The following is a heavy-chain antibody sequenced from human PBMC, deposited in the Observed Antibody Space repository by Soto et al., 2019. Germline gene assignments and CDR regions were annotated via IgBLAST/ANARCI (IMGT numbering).Heavy chain of an antibody. Sequence: PGGSLRLSCAASGVPFSSYAMSWVRQAPGKGLEWVSAISGSGGSTYYADSVKGRFTISRDNSKNTLYLQMNSLRAEDTAVYYCAKDPTKRRALDYWGQGTLVTVPQ. CDR3: AKDPTKRRALDY. CDR1: GVPFSSYA. CDR2: ISGSGGST. D-gene: IGHD3-10*01. V-gene: IGHV3-23*01. J-gene: IGHJ4*02.